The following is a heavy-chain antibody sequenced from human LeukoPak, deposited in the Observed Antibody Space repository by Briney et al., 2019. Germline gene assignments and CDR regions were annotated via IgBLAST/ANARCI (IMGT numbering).Heavy chain of an antibody. V-gene: IGHV4-59*12. D-gene: IGHD2-2*02. J-gene: IGHJ4*02. CDR3: ARGYCSSTSCYTSGYSYLD. CDR2: IYHSGST. Sequence: PSETLSLTCTVSGGSISSYYWSWIRQPPGKGLEWIGYIYHSGSTYYNPSLKSRVTISVDRSKNQFSLKLSSVTAADTAVYYCARGYCSSTSCYTSGYSYLDWGQGTLVTVSS. CDR1: GGSISSYY.